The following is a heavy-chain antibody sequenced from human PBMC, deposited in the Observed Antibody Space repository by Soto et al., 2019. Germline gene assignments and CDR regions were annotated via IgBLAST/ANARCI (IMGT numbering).Heavy chain of an antibody. CDR3: ARGRYCHP. J-gene: IGHJ5*02. D-gene: IGHD1-20*01. CDR2: IYYSGST. CDR1: GGSISSSSYY. Sequence: PSETLSLTCTVSGGSISSSSYYWGWFRQPPGKGLAWIGSIYYSGSTYYNPSLKSRVTISVDTSKNQSSLKLSSVTAAATPVYYCARGRYCHPWGQGTLVTVAS. V-gene: IGHV4-39*01.